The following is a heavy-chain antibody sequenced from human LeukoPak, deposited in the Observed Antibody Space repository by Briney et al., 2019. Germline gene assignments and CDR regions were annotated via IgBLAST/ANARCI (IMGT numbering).Heavy chain of an antibody. CDR2: ISAYNGNT. CDR3: ARRRVGATQFDY. V-gene: IGHV1-18*01. Sequence: ASVKVSCTASGYTFTSYGISWVRQAPGQGLEWMGWISAYNGNTNYAQKLQGRVTMTTDTHTSTAYMKQRSLRSDDAAVYYCARRRVGATQFDYWGQGTLVTVSS. D-gene: IGHD1-26*01. J-gene: IGHJ4*02. CDR1: GYTFTSYG.